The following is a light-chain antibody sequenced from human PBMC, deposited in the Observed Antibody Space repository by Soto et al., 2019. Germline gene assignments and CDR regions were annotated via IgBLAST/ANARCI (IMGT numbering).Light chain of an antibody. Sequence: QSALTQPASVSGSPGQSITISCTGTSSDVGGSKYVDWYQQPPGKAPRIIIYDVSDRPSGVSYRFSGSKSGNTASLTITGLQAEDEADYYCGSYTTFNPIVFGGGTKLTVL. V-gene: IGLV2-14*01. CDR1: SSDVGGSKY. CDR2: DVS. CDR3: GSYTTFNPIV. J-gene: IGLJ3*02.